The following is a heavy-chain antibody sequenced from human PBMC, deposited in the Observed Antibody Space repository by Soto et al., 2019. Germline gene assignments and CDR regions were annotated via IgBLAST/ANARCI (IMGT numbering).Heavy chain of an antibody. D-gene: IGHD3-22*01. CDR1: GFTFSSYG. V-gene: IGHV3-30*18. Sequence: SLRLSCAASGFTFSSYGMHWVRQAPGKGLEWVAVISYDGSNKYYADSVKGRFTISRDNSKNTLYLQMNSLRAEDTAVYYCAKDFYDSSGYSYDAFDIWGQGTMVTVSS. J-gene: IGHJ3*02. CDR2: ISYDGSNK. CDR3: AKDFYDSSGYSYDAFDI.